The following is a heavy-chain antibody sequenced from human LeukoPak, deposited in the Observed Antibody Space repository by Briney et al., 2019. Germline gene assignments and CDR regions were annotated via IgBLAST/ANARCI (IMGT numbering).Heavy chain of an antibody. D-gene: IGHD3-22*01. CDR1: GGSISSYY. V-gene: IGHV4-59*12. CDR3: AKSTYYYDTFVNAFDL. CDR2: IYHRGSA. Sequence: SETLSLTCTVSGGSISSYYWSWIRQPPGKGLEWIGYIYHRGSANYNPSLKSRVAVSLDTSKNQFSLKLSSVTAADTAVYYCAKSTYYYDTFVNAFDLWGQGTVVTVSS. J-gene: IGHJ3*01.